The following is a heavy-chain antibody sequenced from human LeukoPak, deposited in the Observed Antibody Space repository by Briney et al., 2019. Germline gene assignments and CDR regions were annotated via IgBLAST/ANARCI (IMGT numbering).Heavy chain of an antibody. D-gene: IGHD1-7*01. V-gene: IGHV1-46*03. CDR2: INPSGGST. CDR3: ARGDTWNWGLDP. J-gene: IGHJ5*02. Sequence: ASVKVSCKTSGYTFTSYYMHWVRQAPGQGLEWMGIINPSGGSTTYAQKFQGSITMTRDTSKSTVYMELSSLRSEDTAVYYCARGDTWNWGLDPWGQETLVTVSS. CDR1: GYTFTSYY.